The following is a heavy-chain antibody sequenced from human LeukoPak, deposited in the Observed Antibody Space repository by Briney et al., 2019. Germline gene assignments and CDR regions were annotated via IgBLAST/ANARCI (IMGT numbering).Heavy chain of an antibody. CDR1: GYSFTSYW. V-gene: IGHV5-51*01. CDR3: ASSFSGSHYTFDY. J-gene: IGHJ4*02. Sequence: GESLKISCKGSGYSFTSYWIGWVRQMPGKGLEWMGIIYPGDSDTRYSPSSQGQVTISADKSISTAYLQWSSLKASDIAMYYCASSFSGSHYTFDYWGQGTLVTVSS. D-gene: IGHD3-10*01. CDR2: IYPGDSDT.